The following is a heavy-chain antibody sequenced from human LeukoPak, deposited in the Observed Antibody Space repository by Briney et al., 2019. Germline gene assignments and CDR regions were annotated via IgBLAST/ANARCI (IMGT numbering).Heavy chain of an antibody. D-gene: IGHD2-2*01. Sequence: KPGGSLRLSCAASGFTFSNAWMSWVRQAPGKGLEWVGRIKSKTDGGTTDYAAPVKGRFTISRDDSKNTLYLQMNSLKTEDTAVYYCTTTTLGYCSGTSCYATFLRDNYYNYMDVWGKGTTVTVSS. CDR1: GFTFSNAW. CDR3: TTTTLGYCSGTSCYATFLRDNYYNYMDV. J-gene: IGHJ6*03. CDR2: IKSKTDGGTT. V-gene: IGHV3-15*01.